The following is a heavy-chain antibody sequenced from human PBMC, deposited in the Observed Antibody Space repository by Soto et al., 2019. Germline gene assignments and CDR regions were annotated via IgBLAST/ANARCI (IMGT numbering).Heavy chain of an antibody. CDR2: ISGSGDGA. D-gene: IGHD3-22*01. V-gene: IGHV3-23*01. J-gene: IGHJ4*02. Sequence: PGGSLRLSCAASGFTFSSYAMSWVRQAPGKGLEWVSGISGSGDGAYYADSVKGRFTISRDNAKNSLYLQMNSLRAEDTAVYYCAKDRHRSGSPHPFDYWGQGTQVTVSS. CDR1: GFTFSSYA. CDR3: AKDRHRSGSPHPFDY.